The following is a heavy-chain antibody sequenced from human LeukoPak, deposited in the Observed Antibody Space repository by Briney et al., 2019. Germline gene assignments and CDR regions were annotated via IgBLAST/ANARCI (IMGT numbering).Heavy chain of an antibody. CDR3: AADKGYGSGSLDY. V-gene: IGHV3-30*03. CDR1: GFTFSSYG. Sequence: PGGSLRLSCAASGFTFSSYGMHWVRQAPGKGLEWVAVISYDGSNKYYADSVKGRFTISRDNSKNTLYLQINSLRAEDTAVYYCAADKGYGSGSLDYWGQGTLVTVSS. D-gene: IGHD3-10*01. J-gene: IGHJ4*02. CDR2: ISYDGSNK.